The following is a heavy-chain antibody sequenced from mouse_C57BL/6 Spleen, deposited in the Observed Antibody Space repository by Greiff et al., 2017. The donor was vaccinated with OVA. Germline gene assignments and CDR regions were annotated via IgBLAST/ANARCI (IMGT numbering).Heavy chain of an antibody. CDR1: GYTFTSYW. CDR3: ARVRSNYEGFAC. CDR2: INPSDSET. J-gene: IGHJ3*01. V-gene: IGHV1-52*01. D-gene: IGHD2-5*01. Sequence: QVQLQQSGAELVRPGSSVKLSCKASGYTFTSYWMHWVKQRPIQGLEWIGNINPSDSETHYNQKFKDKATLTVDKSSSTAYMQLSSLTSEDSAVYYCARVRSNYEGFACWGQGTLVTVSA.